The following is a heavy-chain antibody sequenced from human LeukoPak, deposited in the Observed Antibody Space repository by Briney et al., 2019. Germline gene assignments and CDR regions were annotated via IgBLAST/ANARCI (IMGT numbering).Heavy chain of an antibody. CDR1: GGSISSGGYS. Sequence: SETLSLTCAVSGGSISSGGYSWSWIRQPPGKGLEWIGYIYHSGSTYYNPSLKSRVTISVDRSKNQFSLKLSSVTAADTAVYYCAGYKGDWFDPWGQGTLVTVSS. CDR3: AGYKGDWFDP. D-gene: IGHD1-1*01. J-gene: IGHJ5*02. V-gene: IGHV4-30-2*01. CDR2: IYHSGST.